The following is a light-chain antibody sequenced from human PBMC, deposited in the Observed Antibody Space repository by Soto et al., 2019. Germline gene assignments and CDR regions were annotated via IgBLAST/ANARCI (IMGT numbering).Light chain of an antibody. J-gene: IGKJ1*01. Sequence: EMVMTQSPATLSVSPGERATLSCRASQSVSSNLAWYQQKPCQAPRLLIYGASTRATGIPARFSGSGSGTEFTLTISSLQSEDFAVYYCQQYNNWPTWTFGQGTKVDIK. CDR3: QQYNNWPTWT. V-gene: IGKV3-15*01. CDR1: QSVSSN. CDR2: GAS.